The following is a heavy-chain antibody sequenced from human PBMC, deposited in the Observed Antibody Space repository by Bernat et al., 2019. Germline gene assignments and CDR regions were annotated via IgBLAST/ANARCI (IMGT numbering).Heavy chain of an antibody. CDR3: AKEYGDYGWFDY. V-gene: IGHV3-30*18. J-gene: IGHJ4*02. CDR2: ISYDGSNK. CDR1: GFTFSSYG. D-gene: IGHD4-17*01. Sequence: QVQLVESGGGVVQPGRSLRLSCAASGFTFSSYGIHWVRQAPGKGLEWVAVISYDGSNKYYAESVKGRFTISRDNSKNTLYLQMNSLRAEDTAVYYCAKEYGDYGWFDYWGQGTLVTVSS.